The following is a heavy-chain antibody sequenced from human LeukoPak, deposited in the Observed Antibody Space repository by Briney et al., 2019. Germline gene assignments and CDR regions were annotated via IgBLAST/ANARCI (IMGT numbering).Heavy chain of an antibody. CDR3: ARHSYENWFDP. J-gene: IGHJ5*02. D-gene: IGHD5-18*01. CDR1: GFTFSSYS. V-gene: IGHV3-21*01. CDR2: ISSSSSYI. Sequence: GGSLRLSCAASGFTFSSYSMNWVRQAPGKGLEWVSSISSSSSYIYYADSVKGRFTISRDDAKNSLYLQMNSLRAEDTAVYYCARHSYENWFDPWGQGTLVTVSS.